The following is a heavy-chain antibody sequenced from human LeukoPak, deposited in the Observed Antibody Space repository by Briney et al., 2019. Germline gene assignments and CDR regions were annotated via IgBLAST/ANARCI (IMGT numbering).Heavy chain of an antibody. J-gene: IGHJ6*02. D-gene: IGHD1-26*01. CDR1: GFTFSSNG. CDR3: AKGVGYYYGMDV. V-gene: IGHV3-30*18. Sequence: PGRSLRLSCAASGFTFSSNGMHWVRQAPGKGLEWVAVISYDGSNKYYADSVKGRFTISRDNSKNTLYLQMNSLRAEDTAVYYCAKGVGYYYGMDVWGQGTTVTVSS. CDR2: ISYDGSNK.